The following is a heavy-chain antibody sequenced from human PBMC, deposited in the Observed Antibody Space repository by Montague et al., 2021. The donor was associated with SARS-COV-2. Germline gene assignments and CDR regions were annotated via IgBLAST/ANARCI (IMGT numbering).Heavy chain of an antibody. CDR2: MYYTGTS. J-gene: IGHJ4*01. Sequence: SETLSLTCALSGGSASGYYWAWIRQPPGKGLEWIGYMYYTGTSNYNPSLKSRVSMSIDSSKNHFSLNLTSVAAADTSVYYCAGGLGYTSMFRFFDYWGHGAQVTVSS. D-gene: IGHD2-2*02. CDR1: GGSASGYY. V-gene: IGHV4-59*02. CDR3: AGGLGYTSMFRFFDY.